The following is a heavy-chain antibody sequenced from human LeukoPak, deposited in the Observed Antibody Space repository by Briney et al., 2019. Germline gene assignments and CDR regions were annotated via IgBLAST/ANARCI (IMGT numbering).Heavy chain of an antibody. J-gene: IGHJ5*02. CDR1: GFTLSSYG. D-gene: IGHD3-10*01. CDR2: ISYDGSNK. Sequence: GGSLRLSCAASGFTLSSYGMHWVRQAPGKGLERVAVISYDGSNKYYADSVKGRFTISRDNSKNTLYLQMNSLRVEDAAVYYCSKDLTSDFGGDLDPWGQGTLVTVSS. V-gene: IGHV3-30*18. CDR3: SKDLTSDFGGDLDP.